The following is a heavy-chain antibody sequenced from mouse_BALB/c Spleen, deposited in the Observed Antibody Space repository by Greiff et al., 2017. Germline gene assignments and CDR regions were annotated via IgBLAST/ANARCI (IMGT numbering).Heavy chain of an antibody. D-gene: IGHD2-4*01. CDR2: IWAGGST. V-gene: IGHV2-9*02. J-gene: IGHJ4*01. Sequence: VQLKESGPGLVAPSQSLSITCTVSGFSLTSYGVHWVRQPPGKGLEWLGVIWAGGSTNYNSALMSRLSISKDNSKSQVFLKMNSLQTDDTAMYYCARDSPYDYDGYAMDYWGQGTSVTVSS. CDR3: ARDSPYDYDGYAMDY. CDR1: GFSLTSYG.